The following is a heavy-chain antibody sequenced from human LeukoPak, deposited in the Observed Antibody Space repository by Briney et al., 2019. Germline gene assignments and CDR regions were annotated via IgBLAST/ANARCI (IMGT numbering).Heavy chain of an antibody. CDR3: ARRRSVTIFGVVIPDAFDI. CDR1: GGSFSGYY. Sequence: PSETLSLTCAVYGGSFSGYYWSWIRQPPGKGLEWIGEINHSGSTNYNPSLKSRVTISVDTSKNQFSLKLSSVTAADTAVYYCARRRSVTIFGVVIPDAFDIWGQGTMVTVSS. V-gene: IGHV4-34*01. D-gene: IGHD3-3*01. J-gene: IGHJ3*02. CDR2: INHSGST.